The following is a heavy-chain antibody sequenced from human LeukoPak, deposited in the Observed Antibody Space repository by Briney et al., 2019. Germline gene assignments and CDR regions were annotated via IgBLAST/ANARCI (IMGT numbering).Heavy chain of an antibody. D-gene: IGHD1-26*01. CDR2: ISAYNGNT. V-gene: IGHV1-18*01. Sequence: ASVKVSCKASGYTFTSCGISWVRQAPGQGLEWMGWISAYNGNTNYAQKLRGRVTMTTDTSTSTAYMELRSLRSDDTAVYYCARDHSGSYPDAFDIWGQGTMVTVSS. J-gene: IGHJ3*02. CDR1: GYTFTSCG. CDR3: ARDHSGSYPDAFDI.